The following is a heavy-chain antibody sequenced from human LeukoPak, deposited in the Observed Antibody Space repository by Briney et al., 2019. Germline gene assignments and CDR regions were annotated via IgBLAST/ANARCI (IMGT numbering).Heavy chain of an antibody. J-gene: IGHJ4*02. CDR2: IYDGWNPHYNPSP. Sequence: PSATLSLTCAVSGGSISSGHWWSWVRQPPGKGLEWIGEIYDGWNPHYNPSPNSNPSLKSRVTLSVDKSKNQFSLKLSSVTAADTAVYYCARAYYYDSSGYYYSAVGLVDYWGQGTLVTVSS. CDR1: GGSISSGHW. V-gene: IGHV4-4*02. D-gene: IGHD3-22*01. CDR3: ARAYYYDSSGYYYSAVGLVDY.